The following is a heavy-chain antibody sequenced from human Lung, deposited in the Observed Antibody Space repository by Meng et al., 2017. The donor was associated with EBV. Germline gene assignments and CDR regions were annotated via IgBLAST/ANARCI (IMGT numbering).Heavy chain of an antibody. J-gene: IGHJ5*02. CDR2: IYYSGST. D-gene: IGHD4-17*01. CDR3: ARTNYGDYNWFDP. V-gene: IGHV4-31*03. Sequence: LQEAGPGLGRPSQTLSLPCTGSGGSISSGGFYWSWIRPHPGKGLEWIGYIYYSGSTYYNPSLRSRVAISIDTSKNQFSLKLTSVTAADTAVYFCARTNYGDYNWFDPWGQGTLVTVSS. CDR1: GGSISSGGFY.